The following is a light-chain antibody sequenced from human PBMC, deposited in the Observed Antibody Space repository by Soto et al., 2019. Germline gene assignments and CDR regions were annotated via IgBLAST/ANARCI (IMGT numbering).Light chain of an antibody. J-gene: IGKJ3*01. Sequence: EIVLTQSPATLSLSPGERATLSCRASQSVATSLAWYQQKPGQAPRLLIYDASNRATGIPARFSGSGSGTDFTITISSLEPEDFAVYYCQQRSNWPLFTFGPGTIVDI. CDR2: DAS. CDR1: QSVATS. CDR3: QQRSNWPLFT. V-gene: IGKV3-11*01.